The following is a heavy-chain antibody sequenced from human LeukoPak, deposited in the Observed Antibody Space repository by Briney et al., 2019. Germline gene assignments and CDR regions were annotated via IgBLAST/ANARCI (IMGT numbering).Heavy chain of an antibody. CDR2: ISGSGGST. V-gene: IGHV3-23*01. D-gene: IGHD6-19*01. J-gene: IGHJ3*02. CDR3: ASTIIAVAGLAFDI. Sequence: PGGSLRLSCAASGFTFSSYAMSWVRQAPGKGPEWVSAISGSGGSTYYADSVKCRFTISRDNSKNTLYLQMNGLRAEDTAVYYCASTIIAVAGLAFDIWGQGTMVTVSS. CDR1: GFTFSSYA.